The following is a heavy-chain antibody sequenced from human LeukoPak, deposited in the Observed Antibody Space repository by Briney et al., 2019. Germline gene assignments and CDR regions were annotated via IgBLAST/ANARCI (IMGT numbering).Heavy chain of an antibody. CDR1: GDSITSTSDY. D-gene: IGHD3-3*01. CDR3: ARHVIAVLGEVYNYFDY. Sequence: SETLSLTCAVSGDSITSTSDYWSWIRHPPGKGLEWIASIYHSESTYYNPSLRSRVTISADTSQNQFSLKLSSVTAADTAVYFCARHVIAVLGEVYNYFDYWGQGALVTVSS. CDR2: IYHSEST. V-gene: IGHV4-39*01. J-gene: IGHJ4*02.